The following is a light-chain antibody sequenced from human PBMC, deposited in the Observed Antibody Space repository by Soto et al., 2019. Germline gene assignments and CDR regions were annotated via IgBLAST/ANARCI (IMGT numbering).Light chain of an antibody. CDR1: QTISSW. V-gene: IGKV1-5*03. CDR2: KAS. CDR3: EHDDSYSEA. Sequence: DIQMTQSPSTLSGSVGDRVTITCRASQTISSWWAWYQQKQGKAPKLLIYKASTIKSGGPSRFSGSAAGTAFSLTMSRLQPDDFATYSCEHDDSYSEAFGPGTKVERK. J-gene: IGKJ1*01.